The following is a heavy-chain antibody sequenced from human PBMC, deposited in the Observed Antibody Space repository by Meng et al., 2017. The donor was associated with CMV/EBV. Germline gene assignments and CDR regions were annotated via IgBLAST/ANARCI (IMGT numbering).Heavy chain of an antibody. D-gene: IGHD2-2*01. CDR2: IYPSVGTT. CDR3: AREGPFTNYFDY. J-gene: IGHJ4*02. V-gene: IGHV1-46*01. Sequence: ASVKVSCKASGFPFTNYYIHWVRQAPGQGLEYMGVIYPSVGTTSREQKFQGRLTVTRDTSTSAVYMELSSLTSEDTGVYYCAREGPFTNYFDYWGQGTLVTVSS. CDR1: GFPFTNYY.